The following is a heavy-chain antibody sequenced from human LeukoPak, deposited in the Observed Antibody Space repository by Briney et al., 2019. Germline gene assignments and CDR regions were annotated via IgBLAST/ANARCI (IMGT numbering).Heavy chain of an antibody. CDR3: ARDYLFYYDTSNLDH. J-gene: IGHJ4*02. D-gene: IGHD3-22*01. CDR2: IWYDGSNK. Sequence: PGGSLRLSCAASGFTFSSYGMHWVRQAPGKGLEWVAVIWYDGSNKYYADSVKGRFTISRDNSKNTLYLQMNSLRAEDTAVYYCARDYLFYYDTSNLDHWGQGTLVTVSS. CDR1: GFTFSSYG. V-gene: IGHV3-33*01.